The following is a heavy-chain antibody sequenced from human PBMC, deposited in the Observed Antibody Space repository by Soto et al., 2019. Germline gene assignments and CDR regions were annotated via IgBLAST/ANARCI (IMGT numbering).Heavy chain of an antibody. Sequence: SQTLSLPCAISGDSVSSNSAAWNWIRQSPSRGLEWLGRTYYRSKWYNDYAVSVKSRITINPDTSKNQFSLQLNSVTPEDTAVYYCASGLLAVAAPRGYYYYGMDVWGQGTTVTVSS. J-gene: IGHJ6*02. CDR2: TYYRSKWYN. D-gene: IGHD6-19*01. CDR1: GDSVSSNSAA. CDR3: ASGLLAVAAPRGYYYYGMDV. V-gene: IGHV6-1*01.